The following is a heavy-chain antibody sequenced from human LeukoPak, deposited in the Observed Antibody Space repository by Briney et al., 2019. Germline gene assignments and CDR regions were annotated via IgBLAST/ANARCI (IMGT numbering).Heavy chain of an antibody. D-gene: IGHD2-2*01. CDR1: GYTFTSYY. J-gene: IGHJ5*02. V-gene: IGHV1-46*01. CDR2: INPSGGST. Sequence: ASVNVSCKASGYTFTSYYMHWVRQAPGLGLEWMGIINPSGGSTNYAQKFQGRVTMTRDTSTSTVYMELSSLRSEDTAVYYCARDACSSRICSAGGNWFDPWGQGTLVTVSS. CDR3: ARDACSSRICSAGGNWFDP.